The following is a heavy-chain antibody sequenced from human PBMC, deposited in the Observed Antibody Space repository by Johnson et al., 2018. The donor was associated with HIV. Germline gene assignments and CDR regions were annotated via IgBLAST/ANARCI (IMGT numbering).Heavy chain of an antibody. Sequence: VLLVESGGGLVQPGGSLRLSCASGFTVSTNYMSWVRQAPGKGLEWVSLINWDGDSTYYADSVKGRFTISRDNSKNSLYLQMNSLRPEDTGLYYCAKDIASGYTNGGTLDIWGQGTMVRLF. V-gene: IGHV3-43D*03. CDR3: AKDIASGYTNGGTLDI. CDR2: INWDGDST. CDR1: GFTVSTNY. D-gene: IGHD6-19*01. J-gene: IGHJ3*02.